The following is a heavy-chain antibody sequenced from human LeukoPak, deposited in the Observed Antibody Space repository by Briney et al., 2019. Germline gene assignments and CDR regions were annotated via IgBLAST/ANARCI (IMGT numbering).Heavy chain of an antibody. J-gene: IGHJ4*02. CDR3: ARGLNRNDYGDYGY. Sequence: SETLSLTCTVSGGSLSGYYWSWIRQPPGEGLEYVAYIYYTGSTYYNPALKSRVTISLDTSKNQFSLKLSSVTAADTAVYYCARGLNRNDYGDYGYWGQGTLVTVSS. CDR1: GGSLSGYY. D-gene: IGHD4-17*01. V-gene: IGHV4-59*08. CDR2: IYYTGST.